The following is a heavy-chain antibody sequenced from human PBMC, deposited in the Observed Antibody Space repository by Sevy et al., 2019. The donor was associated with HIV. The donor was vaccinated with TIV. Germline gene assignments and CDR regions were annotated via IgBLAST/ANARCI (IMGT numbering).Heavy chain of an antibody. V-gene: IGHV4-59*01. J-gene: IGHJ4*02. CDR3: ARGELKRDGYTNDY. CDR1: GGSISSYY. Sequence: SETLSLTCAVSGGSISSYYWSWIRQPPGKGLEWIGYIYYTGSTNYNPSLKSRVTISVDTSKNQFSLKLSSVTAADTAVYYCARGELKRDGYTNDYWGQGTLVTVSS. D-gene: IGHD5-12*01. CDR2: IYYTGST.